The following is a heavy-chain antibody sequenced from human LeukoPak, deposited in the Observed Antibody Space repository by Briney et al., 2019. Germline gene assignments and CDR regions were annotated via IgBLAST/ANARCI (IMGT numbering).Heavy chain of an antibody. CDR3: ARDLGYCSRTSCRREWFDP. Sequence: GASVKVSCKASGYTFTSYGISWVRQAPGQGLEWMGWIRNYNDNTNYAQKFQGRVTMTTDTSTSTAYMELRSLRSDDTAVYYRARDLGYCSRTSCRREWFDPWGQGTLVTVSS. CDR2: IRNYNDNT. CDR1: GYTFTSYG. J-gene: IGHJ5*02. V-gene: IGHV1-18*01. D-gene: IGHD2-2*01.